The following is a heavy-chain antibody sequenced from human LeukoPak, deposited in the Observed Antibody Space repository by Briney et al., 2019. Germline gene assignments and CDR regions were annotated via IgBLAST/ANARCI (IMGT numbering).Heavy chain of an antibody. Sequence: SETLSLTCAVYGGSFSGYYWSWIRQPPGKGLEWIGEINHSASTNYNPSLKSRVTISVDTSKNQFSLKLSSVTAADTAVYYCAREVLEDDAFDIWGQGTMVTVSS. J-gene: IGHJ3*02. CDR3: AREVLEDDAFDI. D-gene: IGHD5-24*01. V-gene: IGHV4-34*01. CDR1: GGSFSGYY. CDR2: INHSAST.